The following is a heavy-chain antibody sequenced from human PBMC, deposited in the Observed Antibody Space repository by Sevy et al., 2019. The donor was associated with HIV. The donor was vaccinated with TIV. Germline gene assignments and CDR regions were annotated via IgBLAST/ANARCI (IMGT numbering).Heavy chain of an antibody. CDR3: SMEDGYNYFDY. V-gene: IGHV3-15*07. CDR1: GFTLNKAW. Sequence: GGSLRLSCAASGFTLNKAWMNWVRQAPGKGLEWVGRIKSETDGGTTDYAEPVKGRFSISRDDSNNTLYLQMNSLKIEDTAVYYCSMEDGYNYFDYWGQGALVTVSS. J-gene: IGHJ4*02. CDR2: IKSETDGGTT. D-gene: IGHD5-12*01.